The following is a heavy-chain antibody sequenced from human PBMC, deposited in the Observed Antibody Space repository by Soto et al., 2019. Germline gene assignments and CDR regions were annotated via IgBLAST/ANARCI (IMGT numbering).Heavy chain of an antibody. D-gene: IGHD3-16*01. CDR1: GYSFSDFY. CDR3: AKLMITFRGVLDDS. J-gene: IGHJ4*02. Sequence: ASVKVSCKASGYSFSDFYLHWVRQAPGQGLEWMGWIFPNTGATKYAQKFQGRVTMTRDTSINTAYMEVGGLTSDDTAVYYCAKLMITFRGVLDDSWGQGTLVTVSS. V-gene: IGHV1-2*02. CDR2: IFPNTGAT.